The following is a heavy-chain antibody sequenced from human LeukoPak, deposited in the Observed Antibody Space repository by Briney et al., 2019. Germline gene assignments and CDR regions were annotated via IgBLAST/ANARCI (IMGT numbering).Heavy chain of an antibody. D-gene: IGHD6-19*01. V-gene: IGHV3-9*01. CDR2: ISWNSGSI. J-gene: IGHJ4*02. CDR1: GFTFDDYA. CDR3: AKDKGAVAGYYFDY. Sequence: GGSLRLSCAASGFTFDDYAMHWVRQAPGKGLEWVSGISWNSGSIGYADSVKGRFTISRDNAKNSLYLQMNSLRAEDTALYYCAKDKGAVAGYYFDYWGQGTLVTVSS.